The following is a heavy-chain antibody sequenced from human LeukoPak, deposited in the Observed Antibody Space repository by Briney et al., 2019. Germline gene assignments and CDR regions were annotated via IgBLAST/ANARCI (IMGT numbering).Heavy chain of an antibody. V-gene: IGHV4-39*01. CDR1: GGTIRSDDYY. D-gene: IGHD3-3*01. J-gene: IGHJ3*02. CDR2: IYHDGDT. CDR3: ARHRLEGDTFDI. Sequence: SETLSLTCTVSGGTIRSDDYYWGWLRQPPGKGLEWIGSIYHDGDTYDRSSLNSRVTISIDTSKNQLSLMLTSVTAADTAVYSCARHRLEGDTFDIWGQGTMVTVSS.